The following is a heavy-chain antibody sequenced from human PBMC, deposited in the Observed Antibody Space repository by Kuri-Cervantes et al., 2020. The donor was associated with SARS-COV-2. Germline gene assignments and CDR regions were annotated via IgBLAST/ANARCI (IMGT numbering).Heavy chain of an antibody. J-gene: IGHJ4*02. V-gene: IGHV3-23*01. D-gene: IGHD4-17*01. Sequence: GESLKISCAASGFTFSSYAMSWVRQAPGKGLEWVSAISGSGGSTYYADSVKGRFTISRDNSKNTLYLQMSSLRAEDTAVYYCAKDLAYGDYAGDYWGQGTLVTVSS. CDR1: GFTFSSYA. CDR3: AKDLAYGDYAGDY. CDR2: ISGSGGST.